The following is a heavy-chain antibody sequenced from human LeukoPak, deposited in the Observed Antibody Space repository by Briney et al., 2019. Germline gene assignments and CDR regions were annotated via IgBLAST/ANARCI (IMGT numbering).Heavy chain of an antibody. D-gene: IGHD3-22*01. CDR3: ARGEYYYDSSGYRY. CDR1: GGSISSGDYY. J-gene: IGHJ4*02. V-gene: IGHV4-30-4*08. CDR2: IYYSGST. Sequence: SQTLSLTCTVSGGSISSGDYYWSWIRQPPGTGLEWIGYIYYSGSTYYNPSLKSRVTISVDTSKNQFSLKLSSVTAADTAVYYCARGEYYYDSSGYRYWGQGTLVTVSS.